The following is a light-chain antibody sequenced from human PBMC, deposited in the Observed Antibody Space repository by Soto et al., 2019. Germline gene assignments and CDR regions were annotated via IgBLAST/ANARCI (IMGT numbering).Light chain of an antibody. V-gene: IGKV1-9*01. J-gene: IGKJ4*01. CDR1: QGISSY. Sequence: DIQLTQSPSFLSASVGDRVTITCRASQGISSYLAWYQQKPGKAPKVLIYAASTLQSGVPSRFSGSGSGTEFTLTISSLLPEDFATYYCQQLDSYFFGAGTKVDIK. CDR3: QQLDSYF. CDR2: AAS.